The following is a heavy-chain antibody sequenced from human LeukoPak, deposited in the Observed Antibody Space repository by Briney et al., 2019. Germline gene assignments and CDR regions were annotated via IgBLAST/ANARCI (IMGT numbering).Heavy chain of an antibody. V-gene: IGHV3-7*01. D-gene: IGHD1-26*01. J-gene: IGHJ4*02. CDR2: INQGGSDK. Sequence: PGGSLRLSCAASGFTFSSYAMSWVRQAPGKGLEWVANINQGGSDKHYVDSRFTISRDNANNSLYLQMNSLRAEDTAVYYCVRESRSGSYSGYWGQGTLVTVSS. CDR3: VRESRSGSYSGY. CDR1: GFTFSSYA.